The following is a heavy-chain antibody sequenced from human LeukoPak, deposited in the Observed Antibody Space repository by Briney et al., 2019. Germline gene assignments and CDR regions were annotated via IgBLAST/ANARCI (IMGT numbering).Heavy chain of an antibody. CDR1: GGSISSYY. J-gene: IGHJ4*02. D-gene: IGHD5-18*01. V-gene: IGHV4-59*01. CDR3: ARSTGGYSYGRYFDY. Sequence: SETLSLTCTDSGGSISSYYWSWLRQPPGKGLEWIGYIYYSGSTNYNPSLKSRVTISVDTSKNQFSLKLSSVTAADTAVYYYARSTGGYSYGRYFDYWGQGTLVTVSS. CDR2: IYYSGST.